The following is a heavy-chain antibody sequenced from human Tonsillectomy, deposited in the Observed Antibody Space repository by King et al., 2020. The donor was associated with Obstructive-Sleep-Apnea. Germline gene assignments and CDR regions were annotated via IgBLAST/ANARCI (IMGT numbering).Heavy chain of an antibody. CDR1: GFIFSTYG. D-gene: IGHD3-10*01. J-gene: IGHJ6*02. Sequence: VQLVESGGGVVQPGRSLRLSCAASGFIFSTYGMHWVRQAPGKGLEWVAVIWYDGSNKYYADSVKGRFTISRDNSKNTLYMPMNSLRVEETAVYYCARVDGSGSAYYYYGMDVWGQGTTVTVSS. CDR2: IWYDGSNK. V-gene: IGHV3-33*01. CDR3: ARVDGSGSAYYYYGMDV.